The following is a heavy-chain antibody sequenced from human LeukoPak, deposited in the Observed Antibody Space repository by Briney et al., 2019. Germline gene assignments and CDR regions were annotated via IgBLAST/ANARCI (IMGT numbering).Heavy chain of an antibody. D-gene: IGHD2-2*02. CDR3: ARDAIVVVPAAIGSNWFDP. V-gene: IGHV4-34*01. J-gene: IGHJ5*02. CDR1: GGSFSGYY. Sequence: ASETLSLTCAVYGGSFSGYYWSWIRQPPGKGLEWIGEINHSVSTNYHPSLKSRVTISLDTSKNQFSLKLSSVTAADTAVYYCARDAIVVVPAAIGSNWFDPWGQGTLVTVSS. CDR2: INHSVST.